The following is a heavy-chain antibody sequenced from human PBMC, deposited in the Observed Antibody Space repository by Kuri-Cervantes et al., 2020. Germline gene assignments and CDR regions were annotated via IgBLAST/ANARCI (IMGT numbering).Heavy chain of an antibody. D-gene: IGHD6-19*01. CDR1: GGSVRSGSYY. V-gene: IGHV4-61*01. CDR2: IYYSGST. J-gene: IGHJ4*02. Sequence: ESLKISCTVPGGSVRSGSYYWSWIRQPPGKGLEWIGYIYYSGSTNYNPSLKSRVTISVDTSKNQFSLKLSSVTAADTAVYYCARDSRYSSGWYLGTYWGQGTLVTVSS. CDR3: ARDSRYSSGWYLGTY.